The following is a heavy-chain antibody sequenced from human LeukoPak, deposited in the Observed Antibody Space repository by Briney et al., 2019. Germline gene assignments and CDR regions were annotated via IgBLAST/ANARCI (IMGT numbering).Heavy chain of an antibody. D-gene: IGHD3-3*02. CDR2: IIPILGIA. Sequence: ASVKVSCKASGGTFSSYAISWVRQAPGQGLEWMGRIIPILGIANYAQKFQGRVTITADKSTSTAYMELSGLRSEDTAVYYCARDDETFSRGNWFDPWGQGTLVTVSS. CDR1: GGTFSSYA. CDR3: ARDDETFSRGNWFDP. V-gene: IGHV1-69*04. J-gene: IGHJ5*02.